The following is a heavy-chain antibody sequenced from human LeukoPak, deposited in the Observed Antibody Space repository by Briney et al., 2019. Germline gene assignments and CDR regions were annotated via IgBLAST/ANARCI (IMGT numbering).Heavy chain of an antibody. V-gene: IGHV3-21*01. CDR2: ISGSSNYI. CDR1: GFTFSNYW. D-gene: IGHD3-10*01. CDR3: ARVGSGEDY. Sequence: GGSLRLSCAASGFTFSNYWMSWVRQAPGKGLEWVSSISGSSNYIYYADSLKGRFTISRDNAKNSLYLQMNSLRAEDTAVYYCARVGSGEDYWGQGTLVTVSS. J-gene: IGHJ4*02.